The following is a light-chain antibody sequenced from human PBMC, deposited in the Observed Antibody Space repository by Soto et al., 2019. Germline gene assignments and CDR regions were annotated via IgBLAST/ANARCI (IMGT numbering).Light chain of an antibody. Sequence: IVLTQSPATLSLSPGERATLSCRASHSISSYLACYQQKPGQPPRLVIYDASNRATGIPARFSGSGSGTDFTLTISSLEPEDFAVYYCQQYGTLITFGQGTRLEI. J-gene: IGKJ5*01. CDR1: HSISSY. CDR2: DAS. V-gene: IGKV3-11*01. CDR3: QQYGTLIT.